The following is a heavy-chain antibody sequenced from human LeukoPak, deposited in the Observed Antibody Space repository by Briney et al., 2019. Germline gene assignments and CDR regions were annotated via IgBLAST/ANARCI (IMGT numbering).Heavy chain of an antibody. Sequence: SSETLSLTCTVSGGSISSTSYYWGWIRQPPGKGLEWIGYIYYSGSTNYNPSLKSRVTISVDTSKNQFSLKLSSVTAADTAVYYCARDRTDGDSDYWGQGTLVTVSS. CDR2: IYYSGST. CDR1: GGSISSTSYY. D-gene: IGHD4-17*01. V-gene: IGHV4-61*01. J-gene: IGHJ4*02. CDR3: ARDRTDGDSDY.